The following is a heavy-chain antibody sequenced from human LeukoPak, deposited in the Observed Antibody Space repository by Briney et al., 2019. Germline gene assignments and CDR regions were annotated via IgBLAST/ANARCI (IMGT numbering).Heavy chain of an antibody. CDR2: IRYDGSNK. J-gene: IGHJ4*02. Sequence: GGSLRLSCAASGFTFSSYGMHWVRQAPGKGLEWVAFIRYDGSNKYYADSVKGRFTISRDNSKNTLYLQMNSLRAEDTAVYHCAKDGSYYGSGSYLGCLDYWGQGTLVTVSS. CDR1: GFTFSSYG. CDR3: AKDGSYYGSGSYLGCLDY. V-gene: IGHV3-30*02. D-gene: IGHD3-10*01.